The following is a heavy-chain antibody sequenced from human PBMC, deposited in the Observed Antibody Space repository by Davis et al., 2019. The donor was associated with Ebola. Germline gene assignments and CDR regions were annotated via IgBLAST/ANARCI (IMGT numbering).Heavy chain of an antibody. V-gene: IGHV3-74*01. Sequence: HTGGSLRLSCAASGFTFSGYWMHWVRQAPGEGHVWVSHINSDGSSTTYADSVKGRFTISRDNSKNTLYLQMNSLRAEDTAVYYCARVGKTYYYDSSGYYSTYYFDYWGQGTLVTVSS. CDR3: ARVGKTYYYDSSGYYSTYYFDY. J-gene: IGHJ4*02. CDR1: GFTFSGYW. D-gene: IGHD3-22*01. CDR2: INSDGSST.